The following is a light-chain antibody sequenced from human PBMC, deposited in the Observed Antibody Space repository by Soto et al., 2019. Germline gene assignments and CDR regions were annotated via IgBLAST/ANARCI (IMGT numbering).Light chain of an antibody. V-gene: IGKV1-5*01. CDR1: QSIGSR. J-gene: IGKJ4*01. Sequence: DIQMTQSPFTLSASVGDRVTITCRASQSIGSRLAWYQQKPGKAPKLLIYDASRLESGVPSRFSGSGSGTAFILIISSLQPDDFASYYCQQYNSYSPLSFGGGTEVDI. CDR2: DAS. CDR3: QQYNSYSPLS.